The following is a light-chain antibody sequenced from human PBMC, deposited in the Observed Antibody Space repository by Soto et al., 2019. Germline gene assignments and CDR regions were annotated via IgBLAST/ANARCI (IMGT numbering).Light chain of an antibody. J-gene: IGLJ2*01. V-gene: IGLV4-69*01. Sequence: LVLTQSPSASASLGASVKLTCTLSSGHSNYAIAWHQQQSEKGPRYLMKLNSDGSHSKGDGIPDRFSGSSSGAERYLTISGLQSEDEADYYCQTWGSGIVVFGGGTKVTVL. CDR1: SGHSNYA. CDR3: QTWGSGIVV. CDR2: LNSDGSH.